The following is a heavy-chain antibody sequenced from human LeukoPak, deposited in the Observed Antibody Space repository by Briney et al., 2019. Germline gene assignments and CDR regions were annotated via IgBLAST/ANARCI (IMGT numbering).Heavy chain of an antibody. CDR2: ISSSSSYI. D-gene: IGHD3-10*01. Sequence: GGSLRLSCAASGFTFSSYAMNWVRQAPGKGLEWVSSISSSSSYIYYADSVKGRFTISRDNAKNSLYLQMNSLRAEDTAVYYCARDPTLPGAMDVWGKGTTVTVSS. J-gene: IGHJ6*03. CDR1: GFTFSSYA. CDR3: ARDPTLPGAMDV. V-gene: IGHV3-21*01.